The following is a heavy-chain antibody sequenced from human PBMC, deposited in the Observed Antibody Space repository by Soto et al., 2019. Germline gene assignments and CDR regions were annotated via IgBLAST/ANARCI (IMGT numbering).Heavy chain of an antibody. CDR3: DREAATYAKHHYYYSGMDV. D-gene: IGHD6-13*01. V-gene: IGHV3-33*01. J-gene: IGHJ6*02. Sequence: GGSLRLSCAASGFTFSSYGMHWVRQAPGKGLEWVAVIWYDGSNKYYADSVKGRFTISRDNSKNTLYLQMNSLRAEDTAVYYWDREAATYAKHHYYYSGMDVWGQGTMVTVSS. CDR1: GFTFSSYG. CDR2: IWYDGSNK.